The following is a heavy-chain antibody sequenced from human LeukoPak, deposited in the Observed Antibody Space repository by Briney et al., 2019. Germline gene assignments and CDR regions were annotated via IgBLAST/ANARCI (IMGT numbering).Heavy chain of an antibody. CDR2: MNQDGSEK. Sequence: GGSLRLSCAASGFTFSHYWMNWVRQAPGEGLEWVANMNQDGSEKYYVDSVKGRFYISRDNAKNSLYLQMNSLRAEDTAVYYCARALKAAAASWGQGTMVTVSS. D-gene: IGHD6-13*01. V-gene: IGHV3-7*05. CDR3: ARALKAAAAS. CDR1: GFTFSHYW. J-gene: IGHJ3*01.